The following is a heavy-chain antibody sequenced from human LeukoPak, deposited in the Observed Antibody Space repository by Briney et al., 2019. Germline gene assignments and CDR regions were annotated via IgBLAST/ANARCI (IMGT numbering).Heavy chain of an antibody. J-gene: IGHJ5*02. Sequence: PSETLSLTCTVSGGSISSSSYYWGWIRQPPGKGLEWIGSIYYSGSTYYNPSLKSRVTISVDTSKNQFSLKLSSVTAADTAVYYCARRLPWFDPWGQGTLVTVSS. CDR2: IYYSGST. CDR3: ARRLPWFDP. V-gene: IGHV4-39*01. CDR1: GGSISSSSYY.